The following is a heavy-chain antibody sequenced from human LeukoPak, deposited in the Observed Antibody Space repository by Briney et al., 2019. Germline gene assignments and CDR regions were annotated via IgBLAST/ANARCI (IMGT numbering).Heavy chain of an antibody. D-gene: IGHD6-13*01. CDR2: ISGSGGST. V-gene: IGHV3-23*01. CDR1: GFTFTSYA. CDR3: AKARMRLAAAGAFFDY. Sequence: GGSLRLSCAASGFTFTSYAMSWFRQAPGKGLEWVSAISGSGGSTYYADSVKGRFTISRDNSKNTLYLQMNSLRAEDTAVYYCAKARMRLAAAGAFFDYWGQGTLVTVSS. J-gene: IGHJ4*02.